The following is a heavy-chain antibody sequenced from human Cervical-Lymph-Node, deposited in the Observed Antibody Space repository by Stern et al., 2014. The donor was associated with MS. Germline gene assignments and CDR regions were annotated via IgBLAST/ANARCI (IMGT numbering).Heavy chain of an antibody. CDR1: GFTFDDYA. V-gene: IGHV3-9*01. CDR3: VKDSSSTPGYYYGGMDV. D-gene: IGHD2-2*01. CDR2: ISWNSDNI. J-gene: IGHJ6*02. Sequence: EVHLVESGGDLVQPGKSLRLSCAASGFTFDDYAMHWVRQIPGKGLEWVSHISWNSDNIGYADSVKGRFVISRDNAKNSLYLEMNRLRVEDTAMYYCVKDSSSTPGYYYGGMDVWGQGTTVTV.